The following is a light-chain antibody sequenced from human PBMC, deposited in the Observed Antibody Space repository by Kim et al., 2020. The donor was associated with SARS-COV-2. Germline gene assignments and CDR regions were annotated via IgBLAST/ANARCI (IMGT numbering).Light chain of an antibody. Sequence: EIVLTQSPATLSLSPVERATLSCRASQSLSSYLAWYQQRPGQAPRLLIYDASNRATGIPARFSGSGSGTDFTLTISSLEPEDFAFYYCQQRNSWPKTFGQGTKVDIK. J-gene: IGKJ1*01. CDR3: QQRNSWPKT. V-gene: IGKV3-11*01. CDR2: DAS. CDR1: QSLSSY.